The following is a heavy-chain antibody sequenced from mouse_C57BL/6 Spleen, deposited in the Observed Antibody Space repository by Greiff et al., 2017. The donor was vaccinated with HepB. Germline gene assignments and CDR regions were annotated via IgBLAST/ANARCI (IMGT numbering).Heavy chain of an antibody. D-gene: IGHD3-2*02. Sequence: DVHLVESGGGLVKPGGSLKLSCAASGFTFSSYAMSWVRQTPEKRLEWVATISDGGGYTYYPDNVKGRFTISRDNAKNNLYLQMSHLKSEDAAMYYCARDWCSGLAYWGQGTLVTVSA. CDR2: ISDGGGYT. J-gene: IGHJ3*01. CDR1: GFTFSSYA. CDR3: ARDWCSGLAY. V-gene: IGHV5-4*01.